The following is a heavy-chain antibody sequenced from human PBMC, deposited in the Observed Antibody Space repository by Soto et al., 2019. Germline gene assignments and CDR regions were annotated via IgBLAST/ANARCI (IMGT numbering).Heavy chain of an antibody. Sequence: GGSLRLSCAPSGFTFSSYAMHWVRQAPGKGLEWVAVILYDGSNKYYADSVKGRFTISRDNSKNTLYLQMNSLRAEDTAVYYCAKDPSSYSGYEFFVDYWGQGALVTVSS. J-gene: IGHJ4*02. CDR2: ILYDGSNK. CDR1: GFTFSSYA. CDR3: AKDPSSYSGYEFFVDY. V-gene: IGHV3-30*18. D-gene: IGHD5-12*01.